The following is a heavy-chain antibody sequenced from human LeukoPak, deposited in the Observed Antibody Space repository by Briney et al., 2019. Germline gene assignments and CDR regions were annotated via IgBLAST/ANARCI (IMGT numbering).Heavy chain of an antibody. D-gene: IGHD3-10*01. V-gene: IGHV4-34*01. Sequence: SETLSLTCAVYGGSFSGYYWSWIRQPPGKGLEWIGEINHSGSTNYNPSLKSRVTISVDTSKNQFSLKLSSVTAADTAVYYCARHGGPSTHFDYWGQGTLVTVSS. CDR2: INHSGST. J-gene: IGHJ4*02. CDR1: GGSFSGYY. CDR3: ARHGGPSTHFDY.